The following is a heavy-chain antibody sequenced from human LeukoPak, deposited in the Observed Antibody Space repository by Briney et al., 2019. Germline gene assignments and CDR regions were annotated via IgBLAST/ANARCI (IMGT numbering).Heavy chain of an antibody. Sequence: PGGSLRLSCAASGFTFSIYAMSWVRQAPGKGLEWVSAISGSGGSTYYADSVKGRFTISRDNSKNTLYLQMNSLRAEDTAVYYCAKGRYGDYTYFDYWGQGTLVTVSS. J-gene: IGHJ4*02. CDR3: AKGRYGDYTYFDY. CDR2: ISGSGGST. D-gene: IGHD4-17*01. V-gene: IGHV3-23*01. CDR1: GFTFSIYA.